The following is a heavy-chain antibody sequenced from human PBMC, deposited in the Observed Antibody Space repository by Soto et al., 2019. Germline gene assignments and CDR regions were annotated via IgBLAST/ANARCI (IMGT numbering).Heavy chain of an antibody. Sequence: SETLSLTCTVSGVSVSSGSFYWAWIRQPPGKGLEWIGFGSYSGTTNYKPSIKSRVTISVDTSRSQISLKVSSLTAADTAVYYCARGATVTQYDYWGQGTLVTVS. J-gene: IGHJ4*02. D-gene: IGHD4-17*01. V-gene: IGHV4-61*01. CDR2: GSYSGTT. CDR1: GVSVSSGSFY. CDR3: ARGATVTQYDY.